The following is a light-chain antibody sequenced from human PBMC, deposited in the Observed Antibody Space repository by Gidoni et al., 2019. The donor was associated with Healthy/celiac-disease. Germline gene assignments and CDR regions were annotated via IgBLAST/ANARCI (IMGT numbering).Light chain of an antibody. Sequence: DIVMTQSPDSLAVSLGERATINCKSSQSVLYSSNSKNYLAWYQQKPRQPPKLLIYWASTRESGVPDRFSGSGSGTDFTLTISSLQAEDVAVYYCQQYYSTPPWTFGQXTKVEIK. V-gene: IGKV4-1*01. CDR1: QSVLYSSNSKNY. J-gene: IGKJ1*01. CDR2: WAS. CDR3: QQYYSTPPWT.